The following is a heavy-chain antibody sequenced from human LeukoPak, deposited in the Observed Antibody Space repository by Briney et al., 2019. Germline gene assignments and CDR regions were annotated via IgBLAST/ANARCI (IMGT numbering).Heavy chain of an antibody. CDR1: GVSIFSYY. V-gene: IGHV4-59*01. Sequence: PSETLSLTCTVSGVSIFSYYWNWIRQPPGQGLEWIGYIYYSGSTNYNPSLKSRVTISVDTSKNQFSLKLSSVTAADTAVYYCARDGRFNYYGSGTPKYYYGMDVWGQGTTVTVSS. J-gene: IGHJ6*02. CDR2: IYYSGST. D-gene: IGHD3-10*01. CDR3: ARDGRFNYYGSGTPKYYYGMDV.